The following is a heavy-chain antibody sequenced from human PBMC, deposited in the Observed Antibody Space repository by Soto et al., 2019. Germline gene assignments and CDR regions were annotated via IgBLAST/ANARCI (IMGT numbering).Heavy chain of an antibody. CDR2: IVVGSGNT. CDR3: AAASVSETRYYYYGMDV. J-gene: IGHJ6*04. CDR1: GCTFTSSA. Sequence: SVKVSCKVSGCTFTSSAVQWVRQARGQRLEWIGWIVVGSGNTNYAQKFQERVTITRDMSTSTAYMELSSLRSEDTAVYYCAAASVSETRYYYYGMDVSGKGTTVTVSS. V-gene: IGHV1-58*01. D-gene: IGHD3-10*01.